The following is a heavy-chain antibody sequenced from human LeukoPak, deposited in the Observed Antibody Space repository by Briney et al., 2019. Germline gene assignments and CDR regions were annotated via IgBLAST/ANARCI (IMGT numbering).Heavy chain of an antibody. CDR3: ARCTSGSYVFDY. D-gene: IGHD2-8*01. V-gene: IGHV3-33*01. CDR2: IWFDGSKR. Sequence: GRSLRLSCAASGFTFSTYGMHWVRQAPGKGLEWAALIWFDGSKRYYGDSLKGRFTVSRDNSKNTLYLQVDSLRAEDTAVYYCARCTSGSYVFDYWGQGTLVTVSS. CDR1: GFTFSTYG. J-gene: IGHJ4*02.